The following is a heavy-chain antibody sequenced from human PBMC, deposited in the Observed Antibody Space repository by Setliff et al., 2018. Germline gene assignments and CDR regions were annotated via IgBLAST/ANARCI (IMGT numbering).Heavy chain of an antibody. CDR2: INHSGST. V-gene: IGHV4-34*01. CDR3: ARLPGYCNGGNCYGYYTFDI. J-gene: IGHJ3*02. D-gene: IGHD2-15*01. Sequence: PSETLSLTCAAHGGSFSDYYWTWIRQPPGKGLEWIGEINHSGSTKYSPSLESRVTMSVDPSKNQFSLKLSSVTAADTAVYYCARLPGYCNGGNCYGYYTFDIWGQGTMVTVSS. CDR1: GGSFSDYY.